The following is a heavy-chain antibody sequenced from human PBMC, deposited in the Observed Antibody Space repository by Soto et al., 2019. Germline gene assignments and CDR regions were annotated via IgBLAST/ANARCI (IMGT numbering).Heavy chain of an antibody. V-gene: IGHV3-23*01. CDR2: ISGSGENT. J-gene: IGHJ4*02. CDR3: ADGGEWSFNFEY. Sequence: EVQLLESGGGLVQPGGSLRLSCAASGFSFSIYAMSCVRQAPGKGLEWVCGISGSGENTYYADSVKGRFTISRDNSKNTLYLQMNNLRVEDKAVYYCADGGEWSFNFEYWGQGTLVTVFS. CDR1: GFSFSIYA. D-gene: IGHD3-3*01.